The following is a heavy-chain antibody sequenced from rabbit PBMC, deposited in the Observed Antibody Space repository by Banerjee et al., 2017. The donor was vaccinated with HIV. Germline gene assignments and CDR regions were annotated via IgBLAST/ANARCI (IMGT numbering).Heavy chain of an antibody. CDR1: GFSFSSNW. V-gene: IGHV1S45*01. J-gene: IGHJ3*01. Sequence: LEESGGGLVKPGGTLTLTCTVSGFSFSSNWICWVRQAPGKGLEWIGCINTGSGTTDYASWVNGRFTISKTSSTTVTLQMTRLTAADTATYFCARSWVGSSDFYTRLDLWGPGTLVTVS. CDR3: ARSWVGSSDFYTRLDL. CDR2: INTGSGTT. D-gene: IGHD8-1*01.